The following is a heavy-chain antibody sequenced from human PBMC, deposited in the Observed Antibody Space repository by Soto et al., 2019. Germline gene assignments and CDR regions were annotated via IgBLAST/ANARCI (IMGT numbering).Heavy chain of an antibody. Sequence: ASVKVSCKTSGYTFSSYGISWVRQAPGQGLEWMGWTNCYNGNTNYAPKFQGRVTMTIDTSTSTAYMELRSLRSDDTAVYYCARVWFGELSRDYWGQGTLVTVSS. D-gene: IGHD3-10*01. CDR1: GYTFSSYG. CDR2: TNCYNGNT. V-gene: IGHV1-18*01. J-gene: IGHJ4*02. CDR3: ARVWFGELSRDY.